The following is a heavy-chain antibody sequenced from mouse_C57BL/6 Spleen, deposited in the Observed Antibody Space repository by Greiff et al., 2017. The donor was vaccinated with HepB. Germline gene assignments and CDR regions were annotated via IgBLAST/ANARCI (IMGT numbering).Heavy chain of an antibody. CDR1: GYTFTDYE. Sequence: VQLKESGAELVRPGASVTLSCKASGYTFTDYEMHWVKQTPVHGLEWIGAIDPETGGTAYNQKFKGKAILTADKSSSTAYMELRSLTSEDSAVYYCTRNYYYAMDYWGQGTSVTVSS. J-gene: IGHJ4*01. CDR2: IDPETGGT. V-gene: IGHV1-15*01. CDR3: TRNYYYAMDY.